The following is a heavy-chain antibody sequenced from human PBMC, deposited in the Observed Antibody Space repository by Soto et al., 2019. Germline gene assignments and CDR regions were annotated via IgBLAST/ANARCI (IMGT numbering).Heavy chain of an antibody. CDR2: INPNSGGT. CDR3: AGEDSGSYYGMDV. CDR1: GYTFTGYY. Sequence: ASVKVSCKASGYTFTGYYMHWVRQAPGQGLEWMGWINPNSGGTNYAQKFQGWVTMTRDTSISTAYMELSRLRSDDTAVYYCAGEDSGSYYGMDVWGQGTTVTVSS. J-gene: IGHJ6*02. D-gene: IGHD1-26*01. V-gene: IGHV1-2*04.